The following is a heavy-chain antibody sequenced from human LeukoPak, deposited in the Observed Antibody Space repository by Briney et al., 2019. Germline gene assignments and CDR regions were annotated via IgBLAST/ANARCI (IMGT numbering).Heavy chain of an antibody. J-gene: IGHJ6*03. V-gene: IGHV3-30*18. CDR3: AKDPGIAVAGATEYYYYYYMDV. Sequence: PGGSLRLSCAASGFTFSNYAMHWVRQAPGKGLEWVTIISYDGGDKYYADSVKGRFTISRDNSKNTLYLQMNSLRAEDTAVYYCAKDPGIAVAGATEYYYYYYMDVWGKGTTITVSS. CDR1: GFTFSNYA. D-gene: IGHD6-19*01. CDR2: ISYDGGDK.